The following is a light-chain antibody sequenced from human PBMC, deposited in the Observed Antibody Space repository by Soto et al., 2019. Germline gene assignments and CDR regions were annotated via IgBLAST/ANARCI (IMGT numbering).Light chain of an antibody. V-gene: IGKV1-5*01. CDR2: DAS. CDR3: QQYNRTMWT. J-gene: IGKJ1*01. Sequence: DIQMTQRPSSLSESAGDRVTITCRASQGISTYLNWYQQKPGKAPKLLIYDASSLESGVPSRFSGSGSGTEFTLTISSLQPDDFATYYCQQYNRTMWTFGQGTNVDIK. CDR1: QGISTY.